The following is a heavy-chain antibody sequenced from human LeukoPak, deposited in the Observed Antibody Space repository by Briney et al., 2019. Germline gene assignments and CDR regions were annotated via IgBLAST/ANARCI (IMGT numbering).Heavy chain of an antibody. Sequence: ASVKVSCKASGYTFTNYAMNWVRQAPGQGLEWMGWINTNTGNPTYAQGFTGRFVFSLDTSVSTAYLQISSLKAEDTAVYYCARSSREGISKYYDFWSGHRPVNWFDPWGQGTLVTVSS. CDR2: INTNTGNP. CDR3: ARSSREGISKYYDFWSGHRPVNWFDP. D-gene: IGHD3-3*01. J-gene: IGHJ5*02. CDR1: GYTFTNYA. V-gene: IGHV7-4-1*02.